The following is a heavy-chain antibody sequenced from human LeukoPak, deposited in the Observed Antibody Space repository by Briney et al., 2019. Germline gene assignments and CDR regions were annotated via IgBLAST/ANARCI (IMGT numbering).Heavy chain of an antibody. V-gene: IGHV1-18*01. Sequence: ASVKVSCKASGYTFTSFGISWVRQAPGQGLEWMGWSSAYNGNTKYAQNVQGRVTITADTSTDTAYMELRSLGSDDTAVYYCARDLGEDTTMIFFDFWGQGTLVTVSS. CDR3: ARDLGEDTTMIFFDF. CDR2: SSAYNGNT. J-gene: IGHJ4*02. D-gene: IGHD5-18*01. CDR1: GYTFTSFG.